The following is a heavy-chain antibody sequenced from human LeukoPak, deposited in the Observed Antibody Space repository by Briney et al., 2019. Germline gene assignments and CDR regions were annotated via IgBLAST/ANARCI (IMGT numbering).Heavy chain of an antibody. Sequence: ASVKVSCKASGYIFTAYYIHWVRQAPGQGLEWMGWINPNSGATKYAQKFQGRVTMTRDTSISTAYMDLSSLRSDDTAVYYCARDRGSPDAFHIWGQGTMVTVSS. J-gene: IGHJ3*02. CDR2: INPNSGAT. CDR1: GYIFTAYY. D-gene: IGHD1-26*01. CDR3: ARDRGSPDAFHI. V-gene: IGHV1-2*02.